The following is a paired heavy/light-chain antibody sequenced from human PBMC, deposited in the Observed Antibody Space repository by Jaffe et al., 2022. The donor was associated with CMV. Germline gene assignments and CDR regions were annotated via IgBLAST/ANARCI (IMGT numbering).Light chain of an antibody. V-gene: IGKV2-30*01. Sequence: DVVMTQSPLSLPVTLGQPASISCRSSQSLVYTDGNTYLNWFHQRPGQSPRRLIYEVSNRDSGVPDRFSGSGSDTDFTLKISRVEAEDVGVYYCMQGTHWPLTFGGGTKVEIK. J-gene: IGKJ4*01. CDR3: MQGTHWPLT. CDR2: EVS. CDR1: QSLVYTDGNTY.
Heavy chain of an antibody. Sequence: QVQLVQSGAEVKKPGASVKVSCKAAGYTFSDYYIQWVRQAPGQGLEWMGLFNTNTGGANFAQKFQGRVTATRDTSTGTAYMELSRLTSDDTASYYCARGGRVGARHAYTWFDPWGQGTLVTVSS. CDR2: FNTNTGGA. CDR3: ARGGRVGARHAYTWFDP. V-gene: IGHV1-2*06. J-gene: IGHJ5*02. CDR1: GYTFSDYY. D-gene: IGHD2-15*01.